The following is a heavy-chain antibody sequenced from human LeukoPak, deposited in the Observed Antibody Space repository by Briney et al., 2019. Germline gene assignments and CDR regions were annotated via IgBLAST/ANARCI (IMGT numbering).Heavy chain of an antibody. J-gene: IGHJ4*02. CDR1: GDSVSSNSAA. V-gene: IGHV6-1*01. CDR3: ARVSQVVAAAAGTSILGFDY. CDR2: TYYRSKWYN. Sequence: SQTLSLTCAISGDSVSSNSAAWNWIRQSPSRGLEWLGRTYYRSKWYNDYAVSVKSRITINPDTSKNQFSLQLNSVTPEDTAVYYCARVSQVVAAAAGTSILGFDYWGQGTLVTVSS. D-gene: IGHD6-13*01.